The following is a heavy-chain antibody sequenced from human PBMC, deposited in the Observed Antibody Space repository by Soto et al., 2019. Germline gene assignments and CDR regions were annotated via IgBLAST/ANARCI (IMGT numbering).Heavy chain of an antibody. CDR3: ARDATLRGGDDEWFDP. V-gene: IGHV4-31*03. Sequence: QVQLQESGPGLVKPSQTLSLTCTVSGGSISSGGYYWSWIRQHPGKGLEWIGYIYYSGSTYYNSSLKRRVTIAVDTSKNQFSLKLSSVTAADTAVYYCARDATLRGGDDEWFDPWGQGTLVTVSS. D-gene: IGHD2-21*02. CDR1: GGSISSGGYY. J-gene: IGHJ5*02. CDR2: IYYSGST.